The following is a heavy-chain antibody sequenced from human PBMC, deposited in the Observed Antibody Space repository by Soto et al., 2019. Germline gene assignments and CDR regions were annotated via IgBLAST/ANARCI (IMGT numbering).Heavy chain of an antibody. J-gene: IGHJ3*01. CDR3: ATPVTRLIAFDL. V-gene: IGHV3-53*02. Sequence: EVQLVETGGGFVQPGGSLRLFCVASGFTVSSHYMTWVRQTPGKGLEWVSIIYASDSTFYADSVKGRFTISRDNSKNTVYLQLNSLRAEDTAVYYCATPVTRLIAFDLWGQGTMVTVSS. CDR2: IYASDST. CDR1: GFTVSSHY. D-gene: IGHD4-17*01.